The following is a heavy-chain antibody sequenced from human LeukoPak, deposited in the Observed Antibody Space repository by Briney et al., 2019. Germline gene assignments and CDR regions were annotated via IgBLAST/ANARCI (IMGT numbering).Heavy chain of an antibody. CDR2: IYPGDSEN. Sequence: GEALEISCKGSGYRFTSYWIGWVRQMPGKGLEWIGIIYPGDSENRYSPSFQGQGTISADKSLSTAYLQWSSLKASDTAMYYCARQSRELLDLSGAFDIWGQGTMVTVSS. CDR3: ARQSRELLDLSGAFDI. J-gene: IGHJ3*02. CDR1: GYRFTSYW. D-gene: IGHD1-26*01. V-gene: IGHV5-51*01.